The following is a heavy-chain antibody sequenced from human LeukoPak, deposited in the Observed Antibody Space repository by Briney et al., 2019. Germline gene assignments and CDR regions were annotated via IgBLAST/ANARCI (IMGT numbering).Heavy chain of an antibody. J-gene: IGHJ4*02. CDR3: ARDRAYCSSTSCQGVDY. CDR1: GYTFTSYG. CDR2: ISAYNGNT. V-gene: IGHV1-18*01. D-gene: IGHD2-2*01. Sequence: ASVKVSCKASGYTFTSYGISWVRQAPGQGLEWMGWISAYNGNTNYAQKLQGRVTMTTDTSTSTAYMELRSLRSDDTAVYYCARDRAYCSSTSCQGVDYWGQGTLVTVSS.